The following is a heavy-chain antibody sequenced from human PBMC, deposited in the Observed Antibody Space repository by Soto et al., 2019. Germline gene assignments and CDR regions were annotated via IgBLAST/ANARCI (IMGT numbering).Heavy chain of an antibody. CDR3: ARDSGYKDY. CDR1: GFTFSDHY. CDR2: TRNKANSYTT. J-gene: IGHJ4*02. V-gene: IGHV3-72*01. D-gene: IGHD3-22*01. Sequence: GGSLRLSCAASGFTFSDHYMDWVRQAPGKGLEWVGRTRNKANSYTTEYAASVKGRFTISRDDSKNSLYLQMNSLKTEDTAVYYCARDSGYKDYWGQGTLVTVSS.